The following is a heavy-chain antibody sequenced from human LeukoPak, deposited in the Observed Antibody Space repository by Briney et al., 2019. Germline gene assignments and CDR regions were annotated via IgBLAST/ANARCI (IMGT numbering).Heavy chain of an antibody. J-gene: IGHJ3*02. V-gene: IGHV4-61*02. Sequence: TSETLSLTCTVSGGSISSGSYYWSWIRQPAGKGLEWIGRIYTSGSTNYNPSLKSRVTISVDTSRNQFSLKLSSVTAADTAVYYCARDSQGDGFDIWGQGTMVTVSS. CDR2: IYTSGST. CDR3: ARDSQGDGFDI. CDR1: GGSISSGSYY.